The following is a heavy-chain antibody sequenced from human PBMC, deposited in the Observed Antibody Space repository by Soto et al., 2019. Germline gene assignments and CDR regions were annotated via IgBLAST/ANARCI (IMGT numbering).Heavy chain of an antibody. J-gene: IGHJ6*02. V-gene: IGHV4-39*01. CDR3: ARHPVHQLPHGTLYGMDV. D-gene: IGHD6-13*01. CDR2: IYYSGST. Sequence: PSETLSLTCTVSGGSISSSSYYWGWIRQPPGKGLEWIGSIYYSGSTYYNPSLKSRVTISVDTSKNQFSLKLSSVTAADTAVYYCARHPVHQLPHGTLYGMDVWGQGTTVTVSS. CDR1: GGSISSSSYY.